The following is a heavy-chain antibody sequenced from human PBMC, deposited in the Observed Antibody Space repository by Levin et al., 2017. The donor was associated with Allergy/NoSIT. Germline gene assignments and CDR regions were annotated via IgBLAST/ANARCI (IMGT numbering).Heavy chain of an antibody. CDR1: GGSISGYH. V-gene: IGHV4-59*01. J-gene: IGHJ6*02. Sequence: NSSETLSLTCTVSGGSISGYHWSWIRQPPGKGLEWIGYIYYSGSTKYNSSLKSRVTISVDTSKNQFSLKLNSVTAADTAVYYCARDRVVLSNNKYYYFGMDVWGQGTTVTVSS. CDR2: IYYSGST. D-gene: IGHD2-15*01. CDR3: ARDRVVLSNNKYYYFGMDV.